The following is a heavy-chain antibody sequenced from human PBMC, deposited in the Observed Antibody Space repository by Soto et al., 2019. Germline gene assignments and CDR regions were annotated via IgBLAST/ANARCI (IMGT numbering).Heavy chain of an antibody. CDR2: ISGDGINT. J-gene: IGHJ4*02. V-gene: IGHV3-30*03. CDR3: ARGNLSFDFDS. D-gene: IGHD3-10*01. Sequence: QIQLVESGGDVVQPGRSLRLSCAASGFNFGFFGMHWVRQAPGKGLEWVAFISGDGINTHYADSVRGRFTLSRDYSKKTMYLQMVTLREADTALYYWARGNLSFDFDSWGQGTLVTVSS. CDR1: GFNFGFFG.